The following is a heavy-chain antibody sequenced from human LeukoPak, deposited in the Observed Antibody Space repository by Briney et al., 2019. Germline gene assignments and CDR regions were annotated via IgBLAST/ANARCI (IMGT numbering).Heavy chain of an antibody. J-gene: IGHJ4*02. CDR3: ATETGDYGDHGGGY. CDR2: INIVNGNT. CDR1: GYTFTSYA. V-gene: IGHV1-3*04. Sequence: GASVKVSCKASGYTFTSYAMHWVRQAPGQRLEWMGWINIVNGNTKYSQKVQGRATITRDTSASTAYMELSSLRSEDTAVYYCATETGDYGDHGGGYWGQGTLVTVSS. D-gene: IGHD4-17*01.